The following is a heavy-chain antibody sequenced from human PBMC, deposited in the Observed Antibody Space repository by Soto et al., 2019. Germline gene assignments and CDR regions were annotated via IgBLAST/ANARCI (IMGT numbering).Heavy chain of an antibody. CDR1: GFTFSNAW. CDR2: IKSKTDGGTT. D-gene: IGHD3-3*01. V-gene: IGHV3-15*01. J-gene: IGHJ6*02. Sequence: VGSLRLSCAASGFTFSNAWMSWVRQAPGKGLEWVGRIKSKTDGGTTDYAAHVKGRFTISRDDSKNTLYLQMNSLKTENTAVYYCTTDTLVLRFLKWTHRYYYYGMDVWGQGTTVTVSS. CDR3: TTDTLVLRFLKWTHRYYYYGMDV.